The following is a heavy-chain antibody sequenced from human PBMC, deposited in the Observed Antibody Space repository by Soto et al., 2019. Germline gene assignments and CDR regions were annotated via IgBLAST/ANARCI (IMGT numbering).Heavy chain of an antibody. CDR2: TTNTGRTT. V-gene: IGHV3-23*01. CDR3: ARIIDPYYYGSLGAFDI. D-gene: IGHD3-10*01. Sequence: PGGSLRLACAASGFGFSTHALTWVRQAPGKGLEWLSSTTNTGRTTHYADSVKGRFTISRENSRNTLHLQMNNLRVDDTAIYYCARIIDPYYYGSLGAFDIWGQGTMVTVSS. CDR1: GFGFSTHA. J-gene: IGHJ3*02.